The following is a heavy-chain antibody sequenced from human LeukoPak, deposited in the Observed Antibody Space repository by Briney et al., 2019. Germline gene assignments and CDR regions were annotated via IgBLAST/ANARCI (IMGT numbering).Heavy chain of an antibody. CDR2: IPYSGSS. CDR1: GDSMSSYY. V-gene: IGHV4-59*01. CDR3: ARVGKVRGVIQNPLDY. J-gene: IGHJ4*02. Sequence: SETLSLTCTVSGDSMSSYYWSWIRQPPGKGLEWIGYIPYSGSSNYNPSLKSRVTISVDTSKNQFSLNLRSVTAADTAVYYCARVGKVRGVIQNPLDYWGQGTLVTVSS. D-gene: IGHD3-10*01.